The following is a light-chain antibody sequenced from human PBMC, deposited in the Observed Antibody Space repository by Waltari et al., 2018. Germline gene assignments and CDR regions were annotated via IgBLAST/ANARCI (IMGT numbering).Light chain of an antibody. CDR1: QTISYSSNNKNY. V-gene: IGKV4-1*01. CDR3: QQYYSVPLT. CDR2: WAS. Sequence: DIVMTQSPDSLAVSLGERATINFKSSQTISYSSNNKNYLAWYQKKPGQPPRLLISWASSRESGVPDRFSGSGSGTDFTLTISSLQVEDVAIYYCQQYYSVPLTFGQGTRLEIK. J-gene: IGKJ5*01.